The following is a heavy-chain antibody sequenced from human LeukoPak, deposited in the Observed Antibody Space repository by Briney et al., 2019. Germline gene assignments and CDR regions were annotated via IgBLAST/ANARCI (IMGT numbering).Heavy chain of an antibody. V-gene: IGHV3-23*01. CDR2: ISGSGGST. J-gene: IGHJ4*02. CDR3: AKERVGARGAFDY. D-gene: IGHD1-26*01. Sequence: HPGGSLRLSCAACGFTFSSYAMSWVRQAPGKGLEWVSAISGSGGSTYYADSVKGRFTISRDNSKNTLYLQMNSLRAEDTAVYYCAKERVGARGAFDYWGQGTLVTVSS. CDR1: GFTFSSYA.